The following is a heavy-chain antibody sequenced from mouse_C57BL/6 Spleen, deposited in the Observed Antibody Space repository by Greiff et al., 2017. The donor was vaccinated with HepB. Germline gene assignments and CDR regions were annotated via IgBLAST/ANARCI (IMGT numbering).Heavy chain of an antibody. V-gene: IGHV1-15*01. CDR3: TRWAITTVVATRYFDV. Sequence: QVQLQQSGAELVRPGASVTLSCKASGYTFTDYEMHWVKQTPVHGLEWIGAIDPETGGTASNQKFKGKAILTADKSSNSAYMELRSLTSEDSAVYYCTRWAITTVVATRYFDVWGTGTTVTVSS. CDR2: IDPETGGT. J-gene: IGHJ1*03. CDR1: GYTFTDYE. D-gene: IGHD1-1*01.